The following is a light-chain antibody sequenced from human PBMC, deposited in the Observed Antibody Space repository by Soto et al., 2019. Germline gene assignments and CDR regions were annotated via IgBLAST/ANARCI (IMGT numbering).Light chain of an antibody. CDR3: SAYACSNNFASV. J-gene: IGLJ2*01. V-gene: IGLV2-8*01. Sequence: QSALTQPPSASGSPGQSVTISCTGTSSDVGGYTYVSWYQQHPGKAPKLMIYEVSKRPSGVPDRFSGSKSGNTASLTVSGIQAEDEADYYCSAYACSNNFASVFGGGTKLTVL. CDR2: EVS. CDR1: SSDVGGYTY.